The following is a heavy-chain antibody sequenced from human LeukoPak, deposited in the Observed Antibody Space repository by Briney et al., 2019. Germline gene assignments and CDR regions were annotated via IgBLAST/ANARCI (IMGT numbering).Heavy chain of an antibody. CDR3: AKVNYYDSSGYPRGGYFDY. D-gene: IGHD3-22*01. CDR1: GFTLSSYA. J-gene: IGHJ4*02. CDR2: ISGSGGST. Sequence: GGSLRLSCAASGFTLSSYAMSWVRQAPGKGLEWVSAISGSGGSTYYADSVKGRFTISRDNSKNTLYLQMNRLRAEDTAVYYCAKVNYYDSSGYPRGGYFDYWGQGTLVTVSS. V-gene: IGHV3-23*01.